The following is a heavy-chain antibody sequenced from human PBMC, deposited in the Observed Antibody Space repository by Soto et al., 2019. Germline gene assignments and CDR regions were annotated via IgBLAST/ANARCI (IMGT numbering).Heavy chain of an antibody. CDR1: GGSISSSRCH. D-gene: IGHD3-22*01. V-gene: IGHV4-39*07. CDR2: IKYSGTT. CDR3: ARSYYDSTGFAVDP. Sequence: PSETLSLTCTVSGGSISSSRCHWGWIRQPPGKGLEWIASIKYSGTTFYNPSLKSRVTISVDTSKNQFSMKLSSVTAADTAVYYCARSYYDSTGFAVDPWGQGTLVTVSS. J-gene: IGHJ5*02.